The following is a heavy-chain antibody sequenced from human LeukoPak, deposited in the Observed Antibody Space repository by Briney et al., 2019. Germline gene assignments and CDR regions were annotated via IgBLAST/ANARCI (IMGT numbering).Heavy chain of an antibody. CDR2: IYPGDSET. CDR3: ARLTAVVTFDY. V-gene: IGHV5-51*01. D-gene: IGHD4-23*01. Sequence: GESLKISCKGSGYRFTNYWIGWARQMPGKGLEWMEIIYPGDSETRYSPSFQGQVTISADKSISTAYLQWSSLKASDTAMYYCARLTAVVTFDYWGQGTLVTVSS. J-gene: IGHJ4*02. CDR1: GYRFTNYW.